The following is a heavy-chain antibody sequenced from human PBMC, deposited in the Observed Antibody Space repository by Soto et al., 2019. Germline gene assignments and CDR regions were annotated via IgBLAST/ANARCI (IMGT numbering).Heavy chain of an antibody. CDR1: GFTFSSYA. Sequence: GGSLRLSCAASGFTFSSYAMSWVRQAPRKGLEWVSAISGSGGSTYYADSVKGRFTISRDNSKYTLYLQMNSLRAEDTAVYYCARAAAGTGSFDYWGQGTLVTVSS. CDR3: ARAAAGTGSFDY. D-gene: IGHD6-25*01. CDR2: ISGSGGST. V-gene: IGHV3-23*01. J-gene: IGHJ4*02.